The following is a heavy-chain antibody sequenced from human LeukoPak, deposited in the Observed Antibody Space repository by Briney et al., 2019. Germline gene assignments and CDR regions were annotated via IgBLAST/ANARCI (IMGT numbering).Heavy chain of an antibody. J-gene: IGHJ2*01. V-gene: IGHV3-7*01. CDR3: ARVSGWYSWHLGL. D-gene: IGHD6-19*01. CDR2: IREDGSEK. Sequence: GGSLRLSCAASGFTFSSYWMTWVRQAPGKGLEWVANIREDGSEKYYVDSVKGRFTVSRDNAKNSLYLQMNSLRAEDTALYYCARVSGWYSWHLGLWGRGTLVTVSS. CDR1: GFTFSSYW.